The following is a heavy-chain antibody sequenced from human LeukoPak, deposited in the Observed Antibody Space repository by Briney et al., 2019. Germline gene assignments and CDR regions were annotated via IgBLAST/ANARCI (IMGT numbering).Heavy chain of an antibody. CDR3: ARDFNPGIAAAGYFDY. Sequence: SETLSLTCAVSGGSISSNNWWSWVRQPPGKGLECIGEIYHSGSTNYNPSLKSRVTISVDKSKNQFSLKLSSVTAADTAVYYCARDFNPGIAAAGYFDYWGQGTLVTVSS. CDR1: GGSISSNNW. V-gene: IGHV4-4*02. D-gene: IGHD6-13*01. CDR2: IYHSGST. J-gene: IGHJ4*02.